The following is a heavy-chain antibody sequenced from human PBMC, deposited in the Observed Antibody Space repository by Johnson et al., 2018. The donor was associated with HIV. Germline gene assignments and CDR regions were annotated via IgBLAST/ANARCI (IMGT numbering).Heavy chain of an antibody. Sequence: QVQLVESGGGVVPPGRSLRLSCAASGFTFSSYAIPWVRQALAKGLVWVAVISYDGSDKYYADSVKGRFTISRDSSKNTLYLQMSSLRAQDTAVYYCARDQSNGWNRGAFDIWGQGTVVTVSS. CDR3: ARDQSNGWNRGAFDI. D-gene: IGHD6-19*01. V-gene: IGHV3-30*04. CDR1: GFTFSSYA. CDR2: ISYDGSDK. J-gene: IGHJ3*02.